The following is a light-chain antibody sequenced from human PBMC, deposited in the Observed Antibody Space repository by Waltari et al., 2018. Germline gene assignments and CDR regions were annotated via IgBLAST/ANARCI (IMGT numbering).Light chain of an antibody. CDR3: AAWDDSLGGPYVV. Sequence: QSVLTQPPSASGTPGQRVTISCPGSSSNLGGDTVHCYHHPPGTAPKLLIYSNNRRPSGVPDRFSGSKSGTSASLAISGLQSEDEADYYCAAWDDSLGGPYVVFGGGTKLTVL. V-gene: IGLV1-44*01. CDR1: SSNLGGDT. CDR2: SNN. J-gene: IGLJ2*01.